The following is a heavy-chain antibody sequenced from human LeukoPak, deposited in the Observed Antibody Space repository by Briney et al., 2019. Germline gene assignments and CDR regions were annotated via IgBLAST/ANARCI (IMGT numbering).Heavy chain of an antibody. J-gene: IGHJ3*02. CDR1: GFTFSTYW. V-gene: IGHV3-74*01. D-gene: IGHD3-10*02. Sequence: RLSCAAAGFTFSTYWMHWVRQVXGKGLVWVSXINSDGRTTGYADSVKGRFTISRDNAKNTLYLQMNSLRVEDTAVYYCGSPRTFSGRNVLDMWGQGTMVTVSS. CDR2: INSDGRTT. CDR3: GSPRTFSGRNVLDM.